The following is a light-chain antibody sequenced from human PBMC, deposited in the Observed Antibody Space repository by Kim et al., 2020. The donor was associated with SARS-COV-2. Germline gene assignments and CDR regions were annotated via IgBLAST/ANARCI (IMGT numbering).Light chain of an antibody. CDR2: QDS. CDR1: RVGDKY. V-gene: IGLV3-1*01. J-gene: IGLJ1*01. Sequence: VSPGQTASITCSGDRVGDKYACWYQQKPGQSPVLVIYQDSKRPSGIPERFSGSNSGNTATLTISGTQAMDEADYYCQAWDSSTAVFGTGTKVTVL. CDR3: QAWDSSTAV.